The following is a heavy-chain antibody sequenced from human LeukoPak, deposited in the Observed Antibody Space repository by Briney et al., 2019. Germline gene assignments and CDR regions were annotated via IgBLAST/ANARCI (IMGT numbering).Heavy chain of an antibody. CDR3: AKGDLGFGRFYFDY. Sequence: RQAPGXGXEWVSSISGSGGTTYNADSVKGRFTISRDNSKNTLYLQMNNLRAEDTAVYYCAKGDLGFGRFYFDYWGHGNLVTVSP. CDR2: ISGSGGTT. J-gene: IGHJ4*01. D-gene: IGHD3-16*01. V-gene: IGHV3-23*01.